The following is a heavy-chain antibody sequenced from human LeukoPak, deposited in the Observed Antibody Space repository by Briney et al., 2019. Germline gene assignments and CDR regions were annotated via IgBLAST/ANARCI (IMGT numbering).Heavy chain of an antibody. D-gene: IGHD2-21*01. CDR2: IYSSGST. CDR3: ARETLWQKDAFDI. J-gene: IGHJ3*02. Sequence: PSETLSLTCTVSGGSISSYYWSWIRQPAVKGLEWIGRIYSSGSTNYNPSLKSRVTMSVDTSKNQFSLKVTSVTAADTAVYYCARETLWQKDAFDIWGQGTMVTVSS. V-gene: IGHV4-4*07. CDR1: GGSISSYY.